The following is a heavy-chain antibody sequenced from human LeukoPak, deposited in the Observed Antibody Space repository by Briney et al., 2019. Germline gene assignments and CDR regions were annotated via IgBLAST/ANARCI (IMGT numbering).Heavy chain of an antibody. V-gene: IGHV3-23*01. D-gene: IGHD2-15*01. CDR1: GFTFSSYG. CDR2: VGGGGDNP. Sequence: GGSLRLSCAASGFTFSSYGMSWVRQAPGKGLEWVSIVGGGGDNPFYADSVKGRFIISRDNSKNTLYLQMNSLRVEDTAVYYCAKDTGVVVALDSWGQGTQVTVSS. CDR3: AKDTGVVVALDS. J-gene: IGHJ4*02.